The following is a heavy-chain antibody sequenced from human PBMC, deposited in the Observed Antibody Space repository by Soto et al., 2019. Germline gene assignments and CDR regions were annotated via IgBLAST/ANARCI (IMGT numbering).Heavy chain of an antibody. Sequence: SETLSLTCTVSGGSISSYYWSWIRKPPGKGLEWIGYFYYSGSTNYIPSLKIRVIISVDTSKNQFSLKLSFVTAADTAVYYCARSGRITIFGETNQRYYYYYYMDVWGKGTTVTVSS. CDR3: ARSGRITIFGETNQRYYYYYYMDV. V-gene: IGHV4-59*08. CDR1: GGSISSYY. D-gene: IGHD3-3*01. CDR2: FYYSGST. J-gene: IGHJ6*03.